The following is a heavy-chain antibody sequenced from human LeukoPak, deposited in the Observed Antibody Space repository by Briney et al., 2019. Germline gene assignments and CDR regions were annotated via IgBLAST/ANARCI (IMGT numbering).Heavy chain of an antibody. CDR2: VSHSETT. D-gene: IGHD3-10*01. CDR1: GASITATNW. CDR3: AKESGRGTFDL. J-gene: IGHJ3*01. Sequence: SETLSLTCDVSGASITATNWWTWVRLPPGKGLEWIGEVSHSETTNYSPSLKGRVKLSVDRATNQFSLRLTSVTAADTAIYFCAKESGRGTFDLWGQGTMVTVSS. V-gene: IGHV4-4*02.